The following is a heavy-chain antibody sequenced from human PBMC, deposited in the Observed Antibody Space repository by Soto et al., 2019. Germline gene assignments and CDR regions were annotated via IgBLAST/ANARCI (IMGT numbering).Heavy chain of an antibody. CDR1: DVSISSGGHY. V-gene: IGHV4-31*03. CDR2: IYYSGST. J-gene: IGHJ6*02. Sequence: PSETLSLTCTVSDVSISSGGHYWSWIRQHPGKGLEWIGYIYYSGSTYYNPSLKSRVTISVDTSKNQFSLKLNSVTAADTAVYYCARGPAYYYDSSGYPNYYYGMDVWGQGTTVT. CDR3: ARGPAYYYDSSGYPNYYYGMDV. D-gene: IGHD3-22*01.